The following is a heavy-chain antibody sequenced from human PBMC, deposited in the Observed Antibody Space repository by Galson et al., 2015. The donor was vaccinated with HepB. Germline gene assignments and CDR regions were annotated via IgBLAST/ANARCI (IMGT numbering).Heavy chain of an antibody. J-gene: IGHJ6*03. V-gene: IGHV3-21*01. CDR2: ISSSSSYI. CDR1: GFTFSSYS. D-gene: IGHD2-2*03. Sequence: SLRLSCAASGFTFSSYSMNWVRQAPGKGLEWVSSISSSSSYIYYADSVKGRFTISRDNAKNSLYLQMNSLRAEDTAVYYCARATSGYCSSTSCPYYYYYYMDVWGKGTTVTVSS. CDR3: ARATSGYCSSTSCPYYYYYYMDV.